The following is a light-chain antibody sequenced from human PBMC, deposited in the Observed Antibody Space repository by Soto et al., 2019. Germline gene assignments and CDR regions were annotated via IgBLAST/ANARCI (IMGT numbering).Light chain of an antibody. Sequence: DIQMTQSPSTLSASVGDRVTITCRASQSITTWLAWYQQKPGKAPKLLIYKASSLESGVPSRFGGSGSGTEFTLTISSLQPDDFAAYYCQQYNLYPWTVGQGTKVQFK. V-gene: IGKV1-5*03. CDR1: QSITTW. J-gene: IGKJ1*01. CDR2: KAS. CDR3: QQYNLYPWT.